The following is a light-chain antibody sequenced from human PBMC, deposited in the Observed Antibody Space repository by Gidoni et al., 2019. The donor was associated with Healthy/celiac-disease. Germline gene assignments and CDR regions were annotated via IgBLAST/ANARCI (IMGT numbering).Light chain of an antibody. Sequence: TQMTQSPSPLSASVGDRVTITCRASQRISSYLNWYQQKPGKAPKLLIYAASSLQSGVPSRFSSSGSGTDFTLTISSLQPEDFATYYCQQSYSTPRTFGQXTKVEIK. CDR3: QQSYSTPRT. CDR1: QRISSY. CDR2: AAS. V-gene: IGKV1-39*01. J-gene: IGKJ1*01.